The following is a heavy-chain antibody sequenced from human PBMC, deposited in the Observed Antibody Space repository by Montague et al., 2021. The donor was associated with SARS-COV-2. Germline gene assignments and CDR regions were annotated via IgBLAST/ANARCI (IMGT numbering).Heavy chain of an antibody. V-gene: IGHV4-39*01. CDR2: IYYSGST. D-gene: IGHD6-19*01. J-gene: IGHJ4*02. Sequence: SETLSLTCTVSGGSISSSSYYWGWIRQPPGKGLEWIGSIYYSGSTYYNPSLKIPVTISVDTSKNQFSLKLSSVTAADTAVYYCARQRRGGLVSTPRFFDYWGQGTLVTVSS. CDR3: ARQRRGGLVSTPRFFDY. CDR1: GGSISSSSYY.